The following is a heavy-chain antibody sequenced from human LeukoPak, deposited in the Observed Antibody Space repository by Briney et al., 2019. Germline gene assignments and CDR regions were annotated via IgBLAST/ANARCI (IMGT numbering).Heavy chain of an antibody. Sequence: PSETLSLTCTVSGGSISSSSYYWGWIRQPPRKGLEWIGSIYYSGSTYYNPSLKSRVIISVDTSKNQFSLKLSSVTAADTAVYYCARKSWDYDSSGYYYNSWGQGTLVTVSS. J-gene: IGHJ4*02. CDR3: ARKSWDYDSSGYYYNS. V-gene: IGHV4-39*07. CDR1: GGSISSSSYY. CDR2: IYYSGST. D-gene: IGHD3-22*01.